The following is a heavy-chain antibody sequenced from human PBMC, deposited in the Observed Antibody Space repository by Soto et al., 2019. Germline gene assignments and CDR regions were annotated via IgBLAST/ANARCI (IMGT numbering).Heavy chain of an antibody. CDR2: ISWNSGSI. J-gene: IGHJ5*02. CDR1: GFTFDDYA. Sequence: GGSLRLSCAASGFTFDDYAMHWVRQAPGKGLEWVSGISWNSGSIGYADSVKGRFTISRDNAKNSLYLQMNSLRAEDTALYYCAKGVYNWNTGWFDPWGQGTLVTVSS. V-gene: IGHV3-9*01. D-gene: IGHD1-20*01. CDR3: AKGVYNWNTGWFDP.